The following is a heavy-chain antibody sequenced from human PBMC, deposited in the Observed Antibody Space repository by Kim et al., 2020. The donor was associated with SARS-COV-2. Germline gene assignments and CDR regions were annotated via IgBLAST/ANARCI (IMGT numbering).Heavy chain of an antibody. J-gene: IGHJ4*02. V-gene: IGHV3-21*01. CDR1: GFTFSSYS. CDR3: ARVGGMGRGQIAAADYFDY. CDR2: ISSSSYI. Sequence: GGSLRLSCAASGFTFSSYSMNWVRQAPGKGLEWVSSISSSSYIYYADSVKGRFTISRDNAKNSLYLQMNSLRAEDTAVYYCARVGGMGRGQIAAADYFDYWGQGTLVTVSS. D-gene: IGHD6-13*01.